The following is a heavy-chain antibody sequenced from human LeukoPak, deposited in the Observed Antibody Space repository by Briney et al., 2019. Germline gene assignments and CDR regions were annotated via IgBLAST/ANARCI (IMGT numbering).Heavy chain of an antibody. V-gene: IGHV4-59*08. D-gene: IGHD3-9*01. CDR3: ARGNRGVLRYFDWLPDFDY. J-gene: IGHJ4*02. CDR2: IYYSGST. Sequence: SETLSLTCTVSGGSISGYYWSWIRQPPGKGLEWIGYIYYSGSTNYNPSLKSRVTISVDTSKNQFSLKLSSVTAADTAVYYCARGNRGVLRYFDWLPDFDYWGQGTLVTVSS. CDR1: GGSISGYY.